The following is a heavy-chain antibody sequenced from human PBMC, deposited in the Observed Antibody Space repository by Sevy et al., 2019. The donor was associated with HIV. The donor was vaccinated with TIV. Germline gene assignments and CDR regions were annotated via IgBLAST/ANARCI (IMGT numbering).Heavy chain of an antibody. J-gene: IGHJ4*01. D-gene: IGHD5-18*01. V-gene: IGHV3-30-3*01. CDR2: ISYDGANK. CDR3: ARDRVGKYSYGYSFVGHYDFDS. Sequence: GGSLRLSCAASEFTFNIYTMHWVRQAPGMGLEWVAVISYDGANKYYTDSVQGRFTISRDNSKETLYLQMDSLRTEDTAVYYCARDRVGKYSYGYSFVGHYDFDSWGQGTLVTVSS. CDR1: EFTFNIYT.